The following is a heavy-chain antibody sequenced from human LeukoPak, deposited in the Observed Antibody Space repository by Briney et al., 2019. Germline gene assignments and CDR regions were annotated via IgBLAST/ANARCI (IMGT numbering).Heavy chain of an antibody. J-gene: IGHJ4*02. CDR1: GFTFSSYA. Sequence: GGSLRLSCAASGFTFSSYAMTWVAQAPGKGWDWVSAISGSGGSTYYADSVKGRFTISRDNSKDTLYLQMNSLRAEDTAVYYCAKDPDYDSTGYYPDYWGQGTLVTVSS. V-gene: IGHV3-23*01. D-gene: IGHD3-22*01. CDR2: ISGSGGST. CDR3: AKDPDYDSTGYYPDY.